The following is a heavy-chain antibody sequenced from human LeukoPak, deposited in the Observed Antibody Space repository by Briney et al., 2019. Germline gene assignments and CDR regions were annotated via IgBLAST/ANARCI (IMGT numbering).Heavy chain of an antibody. D-gene: IGHD3-3*01. CDR2: FYYNGST. J-gene: IGHJ6*03. V-gene: IGHV4-31*03. Sequence: SQTLSLTCTVSGGSISSGGYYWSWIRQHPGKGLEWIGYFYYNGSTYYNPSIRSRVTISVDTSKNQFSLKLSSVTAADTAVYYCARSYYDFLSGYYYYYMDVWGKGTTVTVSS. CDR3: ARSYYDFLSGYYYYYMDV. CDR1: GGSISSGGYY.